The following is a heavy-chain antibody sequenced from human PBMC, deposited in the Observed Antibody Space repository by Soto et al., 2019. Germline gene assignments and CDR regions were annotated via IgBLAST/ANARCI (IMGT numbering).Heavy chain of an antibody. CDR1: GYAFSTYG. CDR3: ARSSGTSYIWFDP. J-gene: IGHJ5*02. V-gene: IGHV1-18*01. CDR2: ISAHNGDS. Sequence: QVQLVQSATEVKKPGASVKVSCKSSGYAFSTYGISWVRQAPGQGLEWMAWISAHNGDSNYAQHLEDRVSLTTDTSASTAYMELRSLRSDDTAVYCCARSSGTSYIWFDPWGQGTLVIVSP. D-gene: IGHD1-26*01.